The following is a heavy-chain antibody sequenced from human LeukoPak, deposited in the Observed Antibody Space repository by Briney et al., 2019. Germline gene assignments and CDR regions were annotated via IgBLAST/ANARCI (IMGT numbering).Heavy chain of an antibody. CDR1: GFTVSNNY. Sequence: GGSLRLSCAASGFTVSNNYMSWVRQAPGKGLEWVSVIYSGGSTYYADSVKGRFTISRDNSKNTLYLQMNSLRAEDTAVYYCAREAGIAITGTIWYFDLWGRGTLVTVSS. CDR3: AREAGIAITGTIWYFDL. J-gene: IGHJ2*01. V-gene: IGHV3-53*01. CDR2: IYSGGST. D-gene: IGHD1/OR15-1a*01.